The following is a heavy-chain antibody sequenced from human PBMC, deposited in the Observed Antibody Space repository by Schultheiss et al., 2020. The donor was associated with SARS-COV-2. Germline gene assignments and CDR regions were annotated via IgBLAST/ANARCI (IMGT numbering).Heavy chain of an antibody. D-gene: IGHD2-2*02. CDR3: ARQEEYCSSTSCYTEDDWFDP. Sequence: SQTLSLTCAVYGGSFSGYYWSWIRQPPGKGLEWIGRIYTSGSTNYNPSLKSRVTISVDTSKNQFSLKLSSVTAADTAVYYCARQEEYCSSTSCYTEDDWFDPWGQGTLVTVSS. CDR2: IYTSGST. V-gene: IGHV4-59*10. CDR1: GGSFSGYY. J-gene: IGHJ5*02.